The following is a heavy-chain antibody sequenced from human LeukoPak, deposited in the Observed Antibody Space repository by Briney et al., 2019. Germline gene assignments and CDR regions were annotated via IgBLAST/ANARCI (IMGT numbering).Heavy chain of an antibody. CDR2: VYHSGST. Sequence: TSETLSLTCAVSGGSISSGGYSWSWIRQPPGKGLEWIGYVYHSGSTYYNPSLKSRVTISVDRSKNQFSLKLSSVTAADTAVYYCARGLRLGELSPRSYYFDYWGQGTLVTVSS. D-gene: IGHD3-16*02. J-gene: IGHJ4*02. V-gene: IGHV4-30-2*01. CDR3: ARGLRLGELSPRSYYFDY. CDR1: GGSISSGGYS.